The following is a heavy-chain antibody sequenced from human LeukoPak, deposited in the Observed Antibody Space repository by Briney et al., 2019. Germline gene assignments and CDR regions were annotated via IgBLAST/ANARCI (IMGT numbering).Heavy chain of an antibody. CDR2: ITNSGENT. D-gene: IGHD4-17*01. Sequence: AGGSLRLSCEASGFSFPYGMSWVRQAPGKGLEWVSGITNSGENTYYADSVKGRFTISRDNSKNTLYLQMNSLRAEDTAIYYCAKKYTTGLDPWGQGTLVTVSS. J-gene: IGHJ5*02. CDR3: AKKYTTGLDP. CDR1: GFSFPYG. V-gene: IGHV3-23*01.